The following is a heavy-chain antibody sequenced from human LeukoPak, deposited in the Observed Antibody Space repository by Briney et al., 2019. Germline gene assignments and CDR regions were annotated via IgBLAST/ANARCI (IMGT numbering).Heavy chain of an antibody. V-gene: IGHV3-30-3*02. Sequence: SCKASGYTFTGYYMHWVRQAPGKGLEWVAVISSTGNIKNFADSVKGRFTISRDNSNNTLYLQMNTLREEDPSFYYCAKDNSHWLFDYWGRGTLVTVSS. D-gene: IGHD1-1*01. CDR2: ISSTGNIK. CDR1: GYTFTGYY. CDR3: AKDNSHWLFDY. J-gene: IGHJ4*02.